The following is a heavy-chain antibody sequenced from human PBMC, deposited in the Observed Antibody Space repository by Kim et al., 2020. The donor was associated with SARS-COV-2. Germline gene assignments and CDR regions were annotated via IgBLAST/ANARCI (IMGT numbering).Heavy chain of an antibody. J-gene: IGHJ6*02. CDR3: ARDPGYCSSTSCYLSVYYYYGMDV. V-gene: IGHV3-30-3*01. Sequence: GGSLRLSCAASGFTFSSYAMHWVRQAPGKGLEWVAVISYDGSNKYYADSVKGRFTISRDNSKNTLYLQMNSLRAEDTAVYYCARDPGYCSSTSCYLSVYYYYGMDVWGQGTTVTVSS. CDR1: GFTFSSYA. CDR2: ISYDGSNK. D-gene: IGHD2-2*01.